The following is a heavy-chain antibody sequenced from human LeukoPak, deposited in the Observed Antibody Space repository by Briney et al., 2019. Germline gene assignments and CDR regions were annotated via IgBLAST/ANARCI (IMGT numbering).Heavy chain of an antibody. CDR3: ARYPVGNYDSGFDY. J-gene: IGHJ4*02. V-gene: IGHV3-11*06. D-gene: IGHD5-12*01. Sequence: GSLRLSCAASGFTFTDYYMTWIRQAPGKGLEWVSYITSSGNYTNYADSVKGRFTISRDNANNSLYLQMNSLRAEDTAVYYCARYPVGNYDSGFDYWGQGSLVIVSS. CDR1: GFTFTDYY. CDR2: ITSSGNYT.